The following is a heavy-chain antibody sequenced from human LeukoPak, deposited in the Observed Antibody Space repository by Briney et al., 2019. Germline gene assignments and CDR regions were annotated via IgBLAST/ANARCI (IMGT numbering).Heavy chain of an antibody. CDR1: GGPISSYS. J-gene: IGHJ5*02. CDR2: IYTSGST. V-gene: IGHV4-4*07. CDR3: AREETSGGLNSLDT. Sequence: PSETLSLTCTVSGGPISSYSRSWIRQPAGKGLEWIGRIYTSGSTNYNPSLKSRVTISVDTSKNQFSLRLSSVNAADTALYFCAREETSGGLNSLDTCGQGTLVTVSS.